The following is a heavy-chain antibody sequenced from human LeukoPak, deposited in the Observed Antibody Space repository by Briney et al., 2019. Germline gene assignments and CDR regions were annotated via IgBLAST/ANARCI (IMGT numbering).Heavy chain of an antibody. CDR3: ARVGYSYGYAYFDY. CDR2: IIPIFGTA. CDR1: GGTSSSYA. D-gene: IGHD5-18*01. J-gene: IGHJ4*02. Sequence: SVKVSCKASGGTSSSYAISWVRQAPGQGLEWMGGIIPIFGTANYAQKFQGRVTITADESTSTAYMELSSLRSEDTAVYYCARVGYSYGYAYFDYWGQGTLVTVSS. V-gene: IGHV1-69*01.